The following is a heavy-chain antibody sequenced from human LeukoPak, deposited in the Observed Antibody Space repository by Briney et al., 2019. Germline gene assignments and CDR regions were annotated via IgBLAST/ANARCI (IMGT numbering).Heavy chain of an antibody. CDR2: INTNTGNP. CDR1: GYTFTSYA. Sequence: GASVKVSCKASGYTFTSYAMNWVRQAPGQGLEWMGWINTNTGNPTYAQGLTGRFVFSLDTSVSTAYLQISSLKAEDTAVYYCARGVFSSVGLRFDPWGQGTLVTVSS. D-gene: IGHD6-13*01. J-gene: IGHJ5*02. V-gene: IGHV7-4-1*02. CDR3: ARGVFSSVGLRFDP.